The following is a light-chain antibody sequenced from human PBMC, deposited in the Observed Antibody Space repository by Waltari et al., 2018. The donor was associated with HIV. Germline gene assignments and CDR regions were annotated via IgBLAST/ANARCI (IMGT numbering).Light chain of an antibody. CDR2: WAS. Sequence: DIVMTQCPASLAVSLVDGDTVNCQSSQSVLYSSNNKNYLAWYQQKPGQPPKLLIYWASTRESGVPDRFSGSGSGTDFTLTISSLQAEDVAVYYCQQYYDTPWTFGQGTKVEIK. CDR1: QSVLYSSNNKNY. J-gene: IGKJ1*01. CDR3: QQYYDTPWT. V-gene: IGKV4-1*01.